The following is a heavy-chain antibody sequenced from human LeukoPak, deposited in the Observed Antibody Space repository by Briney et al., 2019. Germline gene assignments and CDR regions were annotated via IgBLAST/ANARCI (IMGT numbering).Heavy chain of an antibody. CDR3: ARMQRDGYKPPFDY. CDR1: GVSVSSGSYY. J-gene: IGHJ4*02. Sequence: SATLSRTCTVSGVSVSSGSYYRSWIRQPPGKGLEWIGYIYYSGSTNYNPSLKSRVTISVDTSKNQFSLKLSSVTAADTAVYYCARMQRDGYKPPFDYWGQGTLVTVSS. CDR2: IYYSGST. V-gene: IGHV4-61*01. D-gene: IGHD5-24*01.